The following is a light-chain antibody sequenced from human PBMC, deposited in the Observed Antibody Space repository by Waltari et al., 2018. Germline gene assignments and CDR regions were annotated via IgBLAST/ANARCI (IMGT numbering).Light chain of an antibody. Sequence: SYELTQPPSVSVSAGQTASITCSGDKLGHKFVCWFQQRPGQSPVFVIYQDKKRPSGIPELFSGSNSGNTATLTISGTQPWDEADYYCQAWDSSSDSYVFGSGTKVTV. CDR2: QDK. CDR3: QAWDSSSDSYV. J-gene: IGLJ1*01. V-gene: IGLV3-1*01. CDR1: KLGHKF.